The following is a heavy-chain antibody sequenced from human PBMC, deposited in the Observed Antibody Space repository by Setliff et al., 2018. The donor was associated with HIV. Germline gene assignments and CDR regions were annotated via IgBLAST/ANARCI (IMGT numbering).Heavy chain of an antibody. CDR1: GGSISSSSNY. D-gene: IGHD3-3*01. CDR3: ARHDFCSCYYNWFDP. V-gene: IGHV4-39*01. J-gene: IGHJ5*02. Sequence: PSETLSLTCTVSGGSISSSSNYWGWIRQPPGKGLEWIGNIYYSGISYYNPSLKSRVTISVDMSKNQFSLRLSSVTAADTAMYYCARHDFCSCYYNWFDPWGQGTLVTVSS. CDR2: IYYSGIS.